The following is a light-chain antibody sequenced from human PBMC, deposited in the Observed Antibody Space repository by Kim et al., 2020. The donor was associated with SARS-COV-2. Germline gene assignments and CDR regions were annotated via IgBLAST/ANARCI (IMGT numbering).Light chain of an antibody. CDR2: GAA. V-gene: IGKV3-20*01. CDR3: QQYGASPLT. J-gene: IGKJ4*01. CDR1: QSVRNNS. Sequence: SPGERATLSFSASQSVRNNSLAWCQQRPGQAPRLLIYGAAGRATGIPDRFIGDGSGTDFTLTKSRLEPEDFVMYYCQQYGASPLTFGVGTKVDIK.